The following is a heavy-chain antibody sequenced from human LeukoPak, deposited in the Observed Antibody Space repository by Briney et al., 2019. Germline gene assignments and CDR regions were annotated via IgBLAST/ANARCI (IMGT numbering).Heavy chain of an antibody. J-gene: IGHJ6*03. CDR1: GGSISSYY. V-gene: IGHV4-59*01. CDR3: ASGVRGPPYYYYYYMDV. CDR2: IYYSGST. Sequence: KPSETLSLTCTVSGGSISSYYWSWIRQPPGKGLEWIGYIYYSGSTNYNPSLKSRVTISVDTSKNQFSLKLSSVTAADTAVYYCASGVRGPPYYYYYYMDVWGKGTTVTVSS. D-gene: IGHD3-10*01.